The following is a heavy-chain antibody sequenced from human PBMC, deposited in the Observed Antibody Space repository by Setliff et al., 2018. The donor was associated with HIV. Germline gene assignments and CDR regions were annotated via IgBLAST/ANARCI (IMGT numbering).Heavy chain of an antibody. V-gene: IGHV1-2*04. CDR3: ARGRTNSSYYNFWSAYSSTMDV. CDR2: INPNTGGT. CDR1: GYTFAGYY. D-gene: IGHD3-3*01. Sequence: ASVKVSCKASGYTFAGYYIHWVRQAPGQGLEWMGWINPNTGGTDYAQKFQGWVTMTRETSISTAYMELRRLKSDDAAVYYCARGRTNSSYYNFWSAYSSTMDVWGHGTTVTVSS. J-gene: IGHJ6*02.